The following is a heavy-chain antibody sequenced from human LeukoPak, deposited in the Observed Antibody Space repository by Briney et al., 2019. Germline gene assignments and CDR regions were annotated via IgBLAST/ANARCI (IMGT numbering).Heavy chain of an antibody. CDR2: ITGYVDYT. Sequence: GGSLRLSCAASRFTFSNYAMRWVRQAPGKGLEWGSAITGYVDYTDYADSVKGRFTISRDNSKNTAYLQMNSLRAEDTAVYYCAKRSGINYGYFDSWGQGTLVTVSS. CDR3: AKRSGINYGYFDS. J-gene: IGHJ4*02. D-gene: IGHD1-26*01. V-gene: IGHV3-23*01. CDR1: RFTFSNYA.